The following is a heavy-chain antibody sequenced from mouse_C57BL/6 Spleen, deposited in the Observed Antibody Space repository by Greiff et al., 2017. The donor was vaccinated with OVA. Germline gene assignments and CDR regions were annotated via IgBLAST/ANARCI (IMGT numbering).Heavy chain of an antibody. J-gene: IGHJ3*01. V-gene: IGHV5-17*01. CDR2: ISSGSSTI. CDR1: GFTFSDYG. CDR3: ARIGNLAY. D-gene: IGHD4-1*01. Sequence: EVQLVESGGGLVKPGGSLKLSCAASGFTFSDYGMHWVRQAPEKGLEWVAYISSGSSTIYYADTVKGRFTISRDNAKNTLFLQMTSLRSEDTAMYYCARIGNLAYWGQGTLVTVSA.